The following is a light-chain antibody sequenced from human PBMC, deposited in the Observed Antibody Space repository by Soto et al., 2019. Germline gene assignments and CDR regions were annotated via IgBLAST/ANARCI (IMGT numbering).Light chain of an antibody. J-gene: IGKJ4*01. CDR1: RGIGST. CDR2: DTS. CDR3: QLYVTWPLA. Sequence: EVVMTQSPATLSVSPGERATLSCRASRGIGSTLAWYQQKPGQTPRLLIYDTSTRATGVPGRFIGSRSGTEFTLTITSLQSEDFAIYYCQLYVTWPLAFGGGTRVENK. V-gene: IGKV3-15*01.